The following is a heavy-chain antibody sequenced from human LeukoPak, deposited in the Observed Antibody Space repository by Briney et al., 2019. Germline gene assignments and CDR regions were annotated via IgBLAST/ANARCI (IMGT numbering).Heavy chain of an antibody. CDR3: ARDPDYGDPY. CDR1: GFSFTDSY. Sequence: GGSLRLFCSASGFSFTDSYMNWFRLSPEKGLEWIAYITSSGATTEYADSVKGRFTISRVNAKNSLYLQMNSLRPDDTAVYYCARDPDYGDPYWGQGTLVTVSS. V-gene: IGHV3-11*01. J-gene: IGHJ4*02. D-gene: IGHD4/OR15-4a*01. CDR2: ITSSGATT.